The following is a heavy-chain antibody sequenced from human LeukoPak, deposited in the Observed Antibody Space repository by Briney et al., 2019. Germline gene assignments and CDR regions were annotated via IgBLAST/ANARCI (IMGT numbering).Heavy chain of an antibody. CDR3: ARALSWTTESYYYMDI. V-gene: IGHV1-8*01. J-gene: IGHJ6*03. CDR2: MNPNSGNT. CDR1: GYTFTSYD. D-gene: IGHD3/OR15-3a*01. Sequence: ASVKVSCKASGYTFTSYDINWVRQATGQGLEWMGWMNPNSGNTGYAQKFQGRVTMTKNTSITTAYMDLSSLRSEDTAVYYCARALSWTTESYYYMDIWGKGTTVTVSS.